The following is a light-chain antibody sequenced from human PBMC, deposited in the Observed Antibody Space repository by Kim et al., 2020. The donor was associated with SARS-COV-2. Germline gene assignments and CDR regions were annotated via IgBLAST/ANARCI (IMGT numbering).Light chain of an antibody. CDR2: GNN. V-gene: IGLV1-40*03. J-gene: IGLJ2*01. Sequence: QGVTISRTGGSSNFGAGFDVHWYQHLPGTTPKLLIYGNNNRPSGVPGRFSGSTSGASASLAITGLQAEDEADYYCQSYDSSLIGLVFGGGTQLTVL. CDR1: SSNFGAGFD. CDR3: QSYDSSLIGLV.